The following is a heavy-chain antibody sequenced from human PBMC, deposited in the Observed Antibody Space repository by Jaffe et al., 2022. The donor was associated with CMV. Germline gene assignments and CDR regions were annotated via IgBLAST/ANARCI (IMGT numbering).Heavy chain of an antibody. CDR2: IDWDDDK. V-gene: IGHV2-70*15. Sequence: QVTLRESGPALVKPTQTLTLTCTFSGFSLSTSGMCVSWIRQPPGKALEWLARIDWDDDKYYSTSLKTRLTISKDTSKNQVVLTMTNMDPVDTATYYCARSHSSYYYDSSGYRFDYWGQGTLVTVSS. CDR1: GFSLSTSGMC. D-gene: IGHD3-22*01. CDR3: ARSHSSYYYDSSGYRFDY. J-gene: IGHJ4*02.